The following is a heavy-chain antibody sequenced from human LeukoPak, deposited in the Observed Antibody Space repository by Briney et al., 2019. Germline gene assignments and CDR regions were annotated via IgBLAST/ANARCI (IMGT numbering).Heavy chain of an antibody. V-gene: IGHV3-33*05. CDR3: ARDRDYSSSCPDY. CDR2: MSYGGSNY. CDR1: GFTFSSYG. J-gene: IGHJ4*02. D-gene: IGHD6-13*01. Sequence: GGSLRLSCAASGFTFSSYGMHWVRQAPGKGLEWVAVMSYGGSNYYYADSVKGRLTISRDNAKNSLYLQMNSLRAEDTAVYYCARDRDYSSSCPDYWGQGTLVTVSS.